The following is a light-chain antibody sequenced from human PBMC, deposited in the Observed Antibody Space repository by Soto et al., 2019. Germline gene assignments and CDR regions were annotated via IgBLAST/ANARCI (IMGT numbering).Light chain of an antibody. CDR2: DAS. Sequence: DIQMTQSPSTLSASVGDRVTITCRASQSISSWLAWYQQKPGKAPKLLIYDASSVESGVPSRFSGSESGTEFNLNIISLQPDDFATYDGHHYYIYLGFGQGT. J-gene: IGKJ2*01. CDR3: HHYYIYLG. V-gene: IGKV1-5*01. CDR1: QSISSW.